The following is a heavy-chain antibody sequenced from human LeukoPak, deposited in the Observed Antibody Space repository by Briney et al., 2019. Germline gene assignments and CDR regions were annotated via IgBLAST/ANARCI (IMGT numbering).Heavy chain of an antibody. CDR2: INSDGSST. V-gene: IGHV3-74*01. CDR1: GFTFSSYW. Sequence: PGGSLRLSCAASGFTFSSYWMHWVRQAPGKGLVWVSRINSDGSSTSYADSVKGRFTISRDNAKNTLYPQMNSLRAEDTAVYYCARRSSGPLYYYYYYMDVWGKGTTVTVSS. CDR3: ARRSSGPLYYYYYYMDV. D-gene: IGHD3-22*01. J-gene: IGHJ6*03.